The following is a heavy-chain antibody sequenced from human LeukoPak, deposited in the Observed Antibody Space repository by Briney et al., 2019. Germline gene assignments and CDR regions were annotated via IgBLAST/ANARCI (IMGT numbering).Heavy chain of an antibody. CDR3: ARDNSSGWYERGDWFDP. Sequence: SETLSLTCTVSGGSISSYYWSWIRQPAGKGLEWIGRIYTSGSTNYNPSLKSRVTMSVDTSKNQFSLKLSSVTAADTAVYYCARDNSSGWYERGDWFDPWGQGTLVTVSS. V-gene: IGHV4-4*07. CDR1: GGSISSYY. D-gene: IGHD6-19*01. J-gene: IGHJ5*02. CDR2: IYTSGST.